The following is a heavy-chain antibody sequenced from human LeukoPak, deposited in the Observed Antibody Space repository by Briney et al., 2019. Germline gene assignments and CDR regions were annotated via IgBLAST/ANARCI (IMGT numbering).Heavy chain of an antibody. CDR3: ARGRNEWGNFDY. J-gene: IGHJ4*02. D-gene: IGHD1-1*01. Sequence: SETLSLTCTVSGGSISSYYWSWIRQPPGKGLEWLGNINNSGRTNYSPPLKSRATVSVDTSKNQFSLKLNSVTAADTAVYYCARGRNEWGNFDYWGQGTLVTVSS. CDR2: INNSGRT. CDR1: GGSISSYY. V-gene: IGHV4-59*01.